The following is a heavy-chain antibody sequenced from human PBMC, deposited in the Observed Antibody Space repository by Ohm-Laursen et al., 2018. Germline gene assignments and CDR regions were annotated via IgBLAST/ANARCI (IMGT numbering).Heavy chain of an antibody. Sequence: SLRLSCAAPGFTFSSYAMNWVRQTPGKGLEWVSAIRGDDDTTYYIDSVKGRFTISRDNSRDTLYLQMNSLRVEDTAVYYCARFRSGWYFDYWGQGTLVTVSS. CDR2: IRGDDDTT. CDR1: GFTFSSYA. J-gene: IGHJ4*02. CDR3: ARFRSGWYFDY. V-gene: IGHV3-23*01. D-gene: IGHD6-19*01.